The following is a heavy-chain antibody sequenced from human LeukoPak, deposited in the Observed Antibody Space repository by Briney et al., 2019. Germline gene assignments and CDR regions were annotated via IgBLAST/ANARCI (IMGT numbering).Heavy chain of an antibody. Sequence: GGSLRLSCAASGLTFSSYGFHWVRQAPGKGLEWVAFIRYDGSNKLYADSVKGRFTISRDNSKNTLYLQMNSLRAEDTAVYYCAKDEYYYGSGSFYFDYWGQGTLVTVSS. V-gene: IGHV3-30*02. CDR1: GLTFSSYG. D-gene: IGHD3-10*01. CDR2: IRYDGSNK. CDR3: AKDEYYYGSGSFYFDY. J-gene: IGHJ4*02.